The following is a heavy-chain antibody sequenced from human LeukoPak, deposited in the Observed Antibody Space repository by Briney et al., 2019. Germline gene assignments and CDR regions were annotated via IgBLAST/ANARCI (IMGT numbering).Heavy chain of an antibody. J-gene: IGHJ5*02. CDR2: IYYSGST. Sequence: SETLSLTCTVSGGSISSYYWSWIRQPPGKGLEWIGYIYYSGSTNYNPSLKSRVTISVDTSKNQFSLKLSSVTAADTAVYYCARSRPITIFGVVIGTPSSGTSWFDPWGQGTLVTVSS. V-gene: IGHV4-59*01. D-gene: IGHD3-3*01. CDR1: GGSISSYY. CDR3: ARSRPITIFGVVIGTPSSGTSWFDP.